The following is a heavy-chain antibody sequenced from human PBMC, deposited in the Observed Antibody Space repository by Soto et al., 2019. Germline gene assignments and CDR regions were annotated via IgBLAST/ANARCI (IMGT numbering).Heavy chain of an antibody. J-gene: IGHJ4*02. Sequence: GGSLRLSCAASGFTFSSYAMSWVRQASGKGLEWVSAISGSGGSTYYADSVKGRFTISRDNSKNTLYLQMNSLRAEDTAVYYCAKDRGNIAAPGGVFDYWGQGTLVTVSS. V-gene: IGHV3-23*01. D-gene: IGHD6-13*01. CDR3: AKDRGNIAAPGGVFDY. CDR1: GFTFSSYA. CDR2: ISGSGGST.